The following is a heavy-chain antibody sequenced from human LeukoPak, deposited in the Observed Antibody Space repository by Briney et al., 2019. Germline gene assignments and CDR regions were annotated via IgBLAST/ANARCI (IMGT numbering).Heavy chain of an antibody. CDR1: GFAFSTYW. Sequence: PGGSLRLSCAASGFAFSTYWMHWVRQAPGKGLVWVSRIKSDGSSTTYADFVKGRFTVSRDNAKNTLYLQTSSLRAEDTAMYFCARVGGRGSIGGDCWGQGTLVTVSS. J-gene: IGHJ4*02. V-gene: IGHV3-74*03. CDR2: IKSDGSST. D-gene: IGHD3-10*01. CDR3: ARVGGRGSIGGDC.